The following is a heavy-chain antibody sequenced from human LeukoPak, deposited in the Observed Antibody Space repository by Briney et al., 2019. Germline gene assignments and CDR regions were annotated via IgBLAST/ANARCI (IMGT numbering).Heavy chain of an antibody. J-gene: IGHJ3*02. D-gene: IGHD3-9*01. CDR2: IYHSGST. CDR1: GGSISSSNW. CDR3: ARETDNYDILTGYNIGGDAFDI. Sequence: PSETLSLTCAVSGGSISSSNWWSWVRQPPGKGLEWIGEIYHSGSTNYNPSLKSRVTISVDKSKNQFSLKLSSVTAADTAVYYCARETDNYDILTGYNIGGDAFDIWGQGTMVTVSS. V-gene: IGHV4-4*02.